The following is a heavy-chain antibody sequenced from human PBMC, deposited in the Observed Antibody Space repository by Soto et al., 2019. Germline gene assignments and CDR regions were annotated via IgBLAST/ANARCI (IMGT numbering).Heavy chain of an antibody. J-gene: IGHJ2*01. CDR1: GGTFSSYA. CDR2: IIPIFGTA. CDR3: ARDGHIVVVTATGGIDL. Sequence: GASVKVSCKASGGTFSSYAISWVRQAPGQGFEWMGGIIPIFGTANYAQKFQGRVTITADESTSTAYMELSSLRSEDTAVYYCARDGHIVVVTATGGIDLWGRATLVTVSS. V-gene: IGHV1-69*13. D-gene: IGHD2-21*02.